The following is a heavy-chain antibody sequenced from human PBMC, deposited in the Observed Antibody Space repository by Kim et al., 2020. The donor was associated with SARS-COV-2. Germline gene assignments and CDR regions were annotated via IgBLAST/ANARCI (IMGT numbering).Heavy chain of an antibody. CDR3: AKVLQPRVTGTTYNFDY. Sequence: GGSLRLSCAASGFTFSNYAMSWVRQAPGKGLEWVSGTSGNGGSTYYADSVKGRFTISRDNSKNTLYLQMNSLRAEDTAVYYCAKVLQPRVTGTTYNFDYWGQGTLVTGSS. J-gene: IGHJ4*02. V-gene: IGHV3-23*01. CDR2: TSGNGGST. CDR1: GFTFSNYA. D-gene: IGHD1-7*01.